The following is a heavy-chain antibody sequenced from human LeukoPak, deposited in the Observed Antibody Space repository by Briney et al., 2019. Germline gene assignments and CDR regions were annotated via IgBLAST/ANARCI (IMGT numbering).Heavy chain of an antibody. CDR1: GFNFDGNA. CDR2: ISWDSTNI. Sequence: GGSLRLSCAASGFNFDGNAMHWVRQVPGKGLEWVSGISWDSTNIGYADSVKGRFTISRDNSKNTVYLQMNSLRAEDTAVYYCAITIAVAGTGGFFDSWSQGTLVTVSS. CDR3: AITIAVAGTGGFFDS. V-gene: IGHV3-9*01. J-gene: IGHJ4*02. D-gene: IGHD6-19*01.